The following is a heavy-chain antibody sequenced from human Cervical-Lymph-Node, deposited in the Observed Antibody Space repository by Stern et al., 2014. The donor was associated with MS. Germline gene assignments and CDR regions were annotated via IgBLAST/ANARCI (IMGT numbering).Heavy chain of an antibody. D-gene: IGHD2-21*02. CDR1: GGSFSTYP. V-gene: IGHV1-69*01. CDR2: ICPIFRTT. CDR3: ATEVGGDPNWFDP. Sequence: QVQLVESGVEVKRPGTSVKVSCKASGGSFSTYPIRWVRQAPGQGLEWVARICPIFRTTKYAQKLQGRVTMTADEATGTAYVELNRLRSEDTAVYYCATEVGGDPNWFDPWGQGTLVTVAS. J-gene: IGHJ5*02.